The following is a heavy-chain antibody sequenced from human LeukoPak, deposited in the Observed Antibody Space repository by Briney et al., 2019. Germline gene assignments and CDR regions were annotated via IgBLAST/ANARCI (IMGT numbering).Heavy chain of an antibody. CDR3: ARDDSYYYGSGGYYMDV. CDR1: GFTFSSYS. D-gene: IGHD3-10*01. Sequence: GGSLRLSCAASGFTFSSYSMNWVRQAPGKGLEWVSYISSSSSATFYADSVKGRFTISRDNAKNSLYLQMNSLRAEDTAVYYCARDDSYYYGSGGYYMDVWGKGTTVIVSS. CDR2: ISSSSSAT. J-gene: IGHJ6*03. V-gene: IGHV3-48*04.